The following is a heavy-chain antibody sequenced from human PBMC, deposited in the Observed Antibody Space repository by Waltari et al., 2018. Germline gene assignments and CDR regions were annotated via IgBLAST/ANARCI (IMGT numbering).Heavy chain of an antibody. CDR2: IYSGGTT. CDR1: GFTVSSYY. D-gene: IGHD5-12*01. Sequence: EVQLVESGGGLIQPGGSLRLSCAASGFTVSSYYMSWVRQAPGKGLEWVSIIYSGGTTYYADSVKGRFTISRDNSKNTLYLQMNSLRTEDTAVYYCVREGGSGYSAYDWFHWGQGTLVTVSS. CDR3: VREGGSGYSAYDWFH. J-gene: IGHJ4*02. V-gene: IGHV3-53*01.